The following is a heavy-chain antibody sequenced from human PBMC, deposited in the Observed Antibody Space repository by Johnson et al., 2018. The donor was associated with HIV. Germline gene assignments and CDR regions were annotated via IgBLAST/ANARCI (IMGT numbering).Heavy chain of an antibody. CDR3: ARDRWLGDAFDI. J-gene: IGHJ3*02. Sequence: QVQLVESGGGVVQPGRSLRLSCTASGFTFSSYAMHWVRQAPGKGLEWVAFIRYDGSNKYYADSVNVRFTISRDNSKNTLYLQMNILRAEDMAVYYCARDRWLGDAFDIWGQGTMVTVSS. CDR2: IRYDGSNK. D-gene: IGHD6-19*01. V-gene: IGHV3-30*02. CDR1: GFTFSSYA.